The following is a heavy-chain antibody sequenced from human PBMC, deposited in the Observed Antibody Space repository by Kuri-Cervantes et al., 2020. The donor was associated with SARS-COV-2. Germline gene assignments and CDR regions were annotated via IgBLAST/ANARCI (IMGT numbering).Heavy chain of an antibody. J-gene: IGHJ4*02. CDR1: VGSISSSSYY. D-gene: IGHD2-15*01. Sequence: SETLSLTCTVSVGSISSSSYYWGWIRQPPGKGLEWIGSIYYSGSTYYNPSLKSRVAISVDTSKNQFSLKLSSVTAADTAVYYCARDSRISGNYWGQGTLVTVSS. CDR3: ARDSRISGNY. CDR2: IYYSGST. V-gene: IGHV4-39*07.